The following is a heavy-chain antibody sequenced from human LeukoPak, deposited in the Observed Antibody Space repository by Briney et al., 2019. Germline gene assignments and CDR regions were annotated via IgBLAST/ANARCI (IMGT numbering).Heavy chain of an antibody. CDR2: INWNGGST. D-gene: IGHD1-26*01. CDR1: GFTFSSYA. Sequence: GGSLRLSCAASGFTFSSYAMSWVRQAPGKGLEWVSGINWNGGSTGYADSVKGRFTISRDNAKNSLYLQMNSLRAEDTALYYCARSGEWELLHFDYWGQGTLVTVSS. V-gene: IGHV3-20*04. CDR3: ARSGEWELLHFDY. J-gene: IGHJ4*02.